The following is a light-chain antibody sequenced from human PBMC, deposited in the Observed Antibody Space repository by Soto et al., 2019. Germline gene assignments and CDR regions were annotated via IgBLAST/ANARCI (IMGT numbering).Light chain of an antibody. CDR3: LQDINYPWT. CDR2: AAS. CDR1: QGISSY. V-gene: IGKV1-39*01. J-gene: IGKJ1*01. Sequence: DIQLTQSPSSLSASVGDRVTITCRVSQGISSYLNWYQQKPGKAPKLLIYAASSLQSGVPSRFSGSGSGTDFTLAISSLQPEDSATYYRLQDINYPWTFGQGTKVDIK.